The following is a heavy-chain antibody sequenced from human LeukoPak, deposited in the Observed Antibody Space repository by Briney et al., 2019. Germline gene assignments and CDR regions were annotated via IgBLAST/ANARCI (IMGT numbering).Heavy chain of an antibody. CDR2: ISYDGSNK. V-gene: IGHV3-30*04. D-gene: IGHD6-13*01. CDR1: GFTFSSYA. CDR3: AKGGSSWTDDYYYYYMDV. Sequence: GRSLRLSCAASGFTFSSYAMHWVRQAPGKGLEWVAVISYDGSNKYYADSVKGRFTISRDNSKNTLYLQMNSLRAEDTAVYYCAKGGSSWTDDYYYYYMDVWGKGTTVTISS. J-gene: IGHJ6*03.